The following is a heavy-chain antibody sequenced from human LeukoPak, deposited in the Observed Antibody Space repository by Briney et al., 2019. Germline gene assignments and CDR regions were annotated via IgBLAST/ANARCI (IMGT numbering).Heavy chain of an antibody. CDR2: ISSSSSTM. J-gene: IGHJ4*02. CDR1: GFTFSTYT. Sequence: GGSLRLSCAASGFTFSTYTINWVRQAPWKGLEWVSYISSSSSTMYYADSVKGRFTISRDNAKNSLYLQMNSLRAEDTAVYYCARESPTSIWIFDYWDQGTLVTVSS. D-gene: IGHD3-3*01. CDR3: ARESPTSIWIFDY. V-gene: IGHV3-48*01.